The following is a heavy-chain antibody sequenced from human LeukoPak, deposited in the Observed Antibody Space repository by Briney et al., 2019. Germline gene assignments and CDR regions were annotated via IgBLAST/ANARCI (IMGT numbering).Heavy chain of an antibody. V-gene: IGHV3-74*01. J-gene: IGHJ3*02. D-gene: IGHD2-2*01. CDR1: GFTFDDYA. CDR3: AKDNPAHI. Sequence: GGSLRLSCAASGFTFDDYAMHWVRQAPGKGLVWVSRISTDGTSTSYADSVKGRFTISRDNAKNTVDLQMNSLRAEDTAVYYCAKDNPAHIWGQGTMVTVSS. CDR2: ISTDGTST.